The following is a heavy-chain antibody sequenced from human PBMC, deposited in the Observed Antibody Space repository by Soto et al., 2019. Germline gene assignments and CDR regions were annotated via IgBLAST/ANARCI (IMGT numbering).Heavy chain of an antibody. CDR2: ISWNSGSI. J-gene: IGHJ4*02. Sequence: GGSLRLSCAASGFTFDDYAMHWVRQAPGKGLEWVSGISWNSGSIGYADSVKGRFTISRDNAKNSLYLQMNSLRAEDTALYYCAKDMRAAGTGTGPVDYWGQGTLVTVSS. D-gene: IGHD6-13*01. V-gene: IGHV3-9*01. CDR3: AKDMRAAGTGTGPVDY. CDR1: GFTFDDYA.